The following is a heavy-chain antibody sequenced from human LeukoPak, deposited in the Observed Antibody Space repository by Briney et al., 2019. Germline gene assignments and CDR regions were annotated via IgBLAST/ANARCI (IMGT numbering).Heavy chain of an antibody. CDR1: GFPFDDYG. Sequence: GGSLRLSCAASGFPFDDYGMTWVRQAPGKGLEWVSGINWNGGSTGYADSVKGRFTVSRDNSKNTLYVQMKSLRAKDTAVYYCAKDFVVVPGNVNYFDYWGQGTLVTVSS. CDR3: AKDFVVVPGNVNYFDY. J-gene: IGHJ4*02. CDR2: INWNGGST. D-gene: IGHD2-21*02. V-gene: IGHV3-20*04.